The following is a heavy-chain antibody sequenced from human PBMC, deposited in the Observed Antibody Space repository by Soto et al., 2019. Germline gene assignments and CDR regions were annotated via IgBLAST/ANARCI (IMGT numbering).Heavy chain of an antibody. CDR2: INHSGST. CDR3: AGGEGGCQY. J-gene: IGHJ1*01. V-gene: IGHV4-34*02. CDR1: GESFRGYY. Sequence: QVQLQQWGAGLLKPSETLSLSCAVYGESFRGYYWSWIRQSPGKGLEWIGEINHSGSTTYNPSLTTRATPSGATSRDQFSLKLNSLTAADTAVYDCAGGEGGCQYWGQGTLVIVSS.